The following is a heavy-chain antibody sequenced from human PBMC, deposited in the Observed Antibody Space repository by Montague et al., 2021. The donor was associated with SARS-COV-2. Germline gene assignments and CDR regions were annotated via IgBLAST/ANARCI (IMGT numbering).Heavy chain of an antibody. J-gene: IGHJ6*02. Sequence: SETLSLTCSVSGGTLSSTSFYWGWIRQPPGRGLEWIGNIYYSGSTYYNPSLKSRVTISVDTSKYQFSLKLSSVTAADTAVYYCVSLWKYGSGSHYAPWDYYNYGVDVWGQGTTVTVSS. D-gene: IGHD3-10*01. CDR2: IYYSGST. CDR1: GGTLSSTSFY. V-gene: IGHV4-39*01. CDR3: VSLWKYGSGSHYAPWDYYNYGVDV.